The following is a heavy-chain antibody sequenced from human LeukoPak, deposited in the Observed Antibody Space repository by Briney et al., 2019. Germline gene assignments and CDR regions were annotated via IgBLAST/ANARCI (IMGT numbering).Heavy chain of an antibody. J-gene: IGHJ4*02. Sequence: GGSLRLSCAASGFTFSLYDIHWVRQAPGKGLEWLSAISGNGGSTYYADSVMGRFTISRDNSKNTLYLQMNSLRAEDTAVYYCAKRSSGYSFDYWGQGTLVTVSS. V-gene: IGHV3-23*01. CDR1: GFTFSLYD. CDR3: AKRSSGYSFDY. CDR2: ISGNGGST. D-gene: IGHD3-22*01.